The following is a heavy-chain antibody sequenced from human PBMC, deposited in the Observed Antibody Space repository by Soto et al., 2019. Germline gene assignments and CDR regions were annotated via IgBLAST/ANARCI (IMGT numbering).Heavy chain of an antibody. J-gene: IGHJ6*02. CDR2: IIPIFVTA. V-gene: IGHV1-69*01. D-gene: IGHD2-2*01. CDR3: ARDENIVVVPAATDYYYYYGMDV. CDR1: GGTFSSYA. Sequence: QVQLVQSGAEVKKPGSSVKVSCKASGGTFSSYAISWVRQAPGQGLEWMGGIIPIFVTANYAQKFQGRVTITADESTSTAYMELSSLRSEDTAVYYCARDENIVVVPAATDYYYYYGMDVWGQGTTVTVSS.